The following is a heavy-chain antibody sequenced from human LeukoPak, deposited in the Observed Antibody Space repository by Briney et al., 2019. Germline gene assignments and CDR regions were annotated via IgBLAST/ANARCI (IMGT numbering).Heavy chain of an antibody. D-gene: IGHD2-2*01. J-gene: IGHJ5*02. V-gene: IGHV4-34*01. CDR2: INHSGST. CDR3: ARESQYCSSTSCSTGWFDP. CDR1: GFIVSGDF. Sequence: GSLRLSCAASGFIVSGDFMSWVRQPPGKGLEWIGEINHSGSTNYNPSLKSRVTISVDTSKNQFSLKLSSVTAADTAVYYCARESQYCSSTSCSTGWFDPWGQGTLVTVSS.